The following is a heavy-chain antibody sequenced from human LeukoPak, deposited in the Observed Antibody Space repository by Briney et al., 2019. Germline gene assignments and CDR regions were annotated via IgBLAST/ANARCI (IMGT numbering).Heavy chain of an antibody. Sequence: PGGSLRLSCAASGFTFSSYGMHWVRQAPGKGLEWVAVIWYDGSNKYYADSVKGRFTISRDNSKNTLYLQMNSLRAEDTAVYDCARGPLGYCSGGSCYSPHDAFDIWGQGTMVTVSS. V-gene: IGHV3-33*01. J-gene: IGHJ3*02. CDR2: IWYDGSNK. CDR3: ARGPLGYCSGGSCYSPHDAFDI. D-gene: IGHD2-15*01. CDR1: GFTFSSYG.